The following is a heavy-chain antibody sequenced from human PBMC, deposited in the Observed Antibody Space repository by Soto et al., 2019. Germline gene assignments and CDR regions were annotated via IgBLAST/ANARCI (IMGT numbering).Heavy chain of an antibody. Sequence: GGSLRLSCAASGFTFSSYGMHWVRQAPGKGLEWVAVISYDGSNKYYADSVKGRFTISRDNSKNTLYLQMNSLRAEDTAVYYCAKDLNIRDVMAVWAQGTTVTVSS. CDR2: ISYDGSNK. CDR1: GFTFSSYG. J-gene: IGHJ6*02. V-gene: IGHV3-30*18. CDR3: AKDLNIRDVMAV.